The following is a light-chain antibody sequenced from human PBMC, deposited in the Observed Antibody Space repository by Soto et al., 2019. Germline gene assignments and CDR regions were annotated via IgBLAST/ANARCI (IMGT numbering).Light chain of an antibody. V-gene: IGKV3-20*01. CDR1: QSVSSSY. CDR3: QQYSSSPPMYT. CDR2: GAS. J-gene: IGKJ2*01. Sequence: EIVLTQSPGTLSLSPGERATLSCRASQSVSSSYLAWYQHKPGQAPRLLIYGASSRATGIPDRFSGSVSGTDFTLTISRLEPEDFAVYYCQQYSSSPPMYTFGQGTKLEIK.